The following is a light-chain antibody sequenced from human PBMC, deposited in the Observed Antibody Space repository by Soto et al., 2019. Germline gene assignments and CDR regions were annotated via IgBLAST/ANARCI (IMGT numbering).Light chain of an antibody. CDR1: QGISSY. J-gene: IGKJ1*01. V-gene: IGKV1-8*01. Sequence: AIRMTQSPSSFSASTGDRVTITCRASQGISSYLAWYQQKPGKAPKLLIYAASTLQSGVPSRFSGSGSGTDFTITISCLQSEDYAPYYCQQYYSYPPTFGQGTKVEIK. CDR3: QQYYSYPPT. CDR2: AAS.